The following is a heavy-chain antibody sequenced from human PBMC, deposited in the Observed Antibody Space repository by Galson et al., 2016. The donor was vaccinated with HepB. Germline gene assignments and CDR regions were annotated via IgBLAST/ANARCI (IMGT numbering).Heavy chain of an antibody. CDR1: GGTFGTYA. J-gene: IGHJ6*02. CDR2: IIPIYGTT. V-gene: IGHV1-69*13. CDR3: AREGAGAAGYYYYGMDV. Sequence: SVKVSCKASGGTFGTYAISWVRQAPGQGLDWMGGIIPIYGTTHYAQKFQGRVTMTADESTNTAYMELSSLRSEDTAVYYCAREGAGAAGYYYYGMDVWGQGTPVTVSS. D-gene: IGHD1-26*01.